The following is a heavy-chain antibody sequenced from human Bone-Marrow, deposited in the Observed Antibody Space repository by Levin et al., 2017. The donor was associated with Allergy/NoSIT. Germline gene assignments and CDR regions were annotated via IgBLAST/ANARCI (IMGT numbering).Heavy chain of an antibody. V-gene: IGHV4-4*02. Sequence: ASETLSLTCVVSGDSIRSTKWWTWIRQSPGKGLEWIGETNRRGTTNFNPSLKSRVALSEDTSKNQFTLNLTSVTAADTAVYFCATLRGSGWYYFDHWGPGVRVIVSS. J-gene: IGHJ4*02. D-gene: IGHD6-19*01. CDR2: TNRRGTT. CDR1: GDSIRSTKW. CDR3: ATLRGSGWYYFDH.